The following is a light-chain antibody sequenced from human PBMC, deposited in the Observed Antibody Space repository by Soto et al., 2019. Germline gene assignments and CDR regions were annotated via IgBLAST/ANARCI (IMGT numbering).Light chain of an antibody. CDR2: SNN. V-gene: IGLV1-47*02. CDR1: SSNIGSNY. Sequence: QSVLTQPPSASGTPGQRVTISCFGSSSNIGSNYVYWYQQLPGTAPKLLIYSNNQRPSGVPDRFSGSKSGTSASLAIGGLRSEDEADYYCAAWDDSLPGYVFGTGTKLTVL. CDR3: AAWDDSLPGYV. J-gene: IGLJ1*01.